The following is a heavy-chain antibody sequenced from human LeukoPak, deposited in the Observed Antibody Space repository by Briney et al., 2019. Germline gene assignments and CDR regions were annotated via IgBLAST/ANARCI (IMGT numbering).Heavy chain of an antibody. CDR2: ISGSGGRI. CDR3: AKNPRLEGWIYFDS. V-gene: IGHV3-23*01. J-gene: IGHJ4*02. CDR1: GFTFSSHS. Sequence: GGSLRLSCAASGFTFSSHSMSWVRQAPGQGLEWVSSISGSGGRIDYADSVKGRFTISSDNSKNTLSLQMNSLTAEDTAVYYCAKNPRLEGWIYFDSWGQGILVTVSS. D-gene: IGHD1-1*01.